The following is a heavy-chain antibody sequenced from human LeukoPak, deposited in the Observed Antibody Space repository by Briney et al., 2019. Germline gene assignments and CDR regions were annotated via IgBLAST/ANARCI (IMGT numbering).Heavy chain of an antibody. CDR1: GFTFSSYS. CDR2: ISSSSSYI. V-gene: IGHV3-21*01. J-gene: IGHJ4*02. Sequence: GGSLRLSCAASGFTFSSYSMNWVRQAPGKGLEWVSSISSSSSYIYYADSVKGRFTISRDNAKSSLYLQMNSLRAEDTAVYYCARDPTYDFWSGYHLDYWGQGTLVTVSS. D-gene: IGHD3-3*01. CDR3: ARDPTYDFWSGYHLDY.